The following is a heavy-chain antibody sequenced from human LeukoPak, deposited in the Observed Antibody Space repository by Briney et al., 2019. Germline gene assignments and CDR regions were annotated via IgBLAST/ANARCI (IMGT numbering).Heavy chain of an antibody. CDR1: GFTFSSYW. CDR2: IKSDGST. Sequence: GGSLRLFCAASGFTFSSYWMHWVRQAPGEGLVWVSRIKSDGSTNYADSVKGRFTISRDNAKNTVSLQMNSLRTEDTGVYYCARAPSEIGGYYPEYFRHWGQGTLVTVSS. D-gene: IGHD3-22*01. V-gene: IGHV3-74*01. J-gene: IGHJ1*01. CDR3: ARAPSEIGGYYPEYFRH.